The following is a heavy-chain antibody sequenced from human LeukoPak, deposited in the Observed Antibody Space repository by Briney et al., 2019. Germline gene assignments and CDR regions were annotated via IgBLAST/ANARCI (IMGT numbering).Heavy chain of an antibody. V-gene: IGHV1-24*01. D-gene: IGHD3-3*01. J-gene: IGHJ4*02. Sequence: ASVKVSCKVSGYTLTELSMHWVRQAPGKGLEWMGGFDPEDGETIYAQKFQGRVTMTRNTSMSTAYMELRGLRSEDTAIYYCARGAPVAIFGPGYDEFFEYWGQGTVIIVSS. CDR3: ARGAPVAIFGPGYDEFFEY. CDR2: FDPEDGET. CDR1: GYTLTELS.